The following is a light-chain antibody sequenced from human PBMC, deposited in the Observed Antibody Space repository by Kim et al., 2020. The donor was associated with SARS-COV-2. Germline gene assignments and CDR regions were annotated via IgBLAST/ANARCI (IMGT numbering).Light chain of an antibody. CDR2: EIS. J-gene: IGKJ2*03. CDR3: MQGTQFPYS. CDR1: QSLLHSDGGTY. V-gene: IGKV2-24*01. Sequence: QPASIACKSSQSLLHSDGGTYLSWHHQRPGQPPRLLIYEISNRLSGVPDRFSGSGAGTDFTLTISGVEAEDVVVYYCMQGTQFPYSFGQGTKLEI.